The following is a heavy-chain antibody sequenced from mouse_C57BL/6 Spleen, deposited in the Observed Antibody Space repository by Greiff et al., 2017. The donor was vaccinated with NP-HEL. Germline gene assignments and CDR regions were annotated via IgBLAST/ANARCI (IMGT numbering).Heavy chain of an antibody. J-gene: IGHJ1*03. CDR1: GYTFTDYD. CDR3: ARTTVVATRYFDV. Sequence: VQLQQSGPELVKPGASVKIPCKASGYTFTDYDMDWVKQSHGKSLEWIGDINPNNGGTIYNQKFKGKATLTVDKSSSTAYMELRSLTSEDTAVYYCARTTVVATRYFDVWGTGTTVTVSS. CDR2: INPNNGGT. V-gene: IGHV1-18*01. D-gene: IGHD1-1*01.